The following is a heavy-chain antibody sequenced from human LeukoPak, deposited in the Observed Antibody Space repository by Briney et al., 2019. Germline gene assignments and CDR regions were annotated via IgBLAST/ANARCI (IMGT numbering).Heavy chain of an antibody. J-gene: IGHJ6*03. CDR3: ARSSEGRYYYDSSGYSYYYYYMDV. CDR1: GGSISSYY. Sequence: SETLSLTCTVSGGSISSYYWSWIRQPPGKGLECIGYIYYSGSTSYNPSLKSRVTISVDTSKNQFSLKLSSVTAADTAVYYCARSSEGRYYYDSSGYSYYYYYMDVWGKGTTVTISS. V-gene: IGHV4-59*01. D-gene: IGHD3-22*01. CDR2: IYYSGST.